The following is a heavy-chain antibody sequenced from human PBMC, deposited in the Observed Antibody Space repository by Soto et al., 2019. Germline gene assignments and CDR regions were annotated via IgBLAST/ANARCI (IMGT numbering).Heavy chain of an antibody. Sequence: ESGGGVVQPGRSLRLSCAASGFTFSSYGMHWVHQAPGKGLEWVAVISYDGSNKYYADSVKGRFTISRDNSKNTLYLQMNSLSAEDTAVYYCAPTPLFVPPAPRHYWGQGTLVTVSS. CDR3: APTPLFVPPAPRHY. D-gene: IGHD2-2*01. CDR1: GFTFSSYG. CDR2: ISYDGSNK. J-gene: IGHJ4*02. V-gene: IGHV3-30*03.